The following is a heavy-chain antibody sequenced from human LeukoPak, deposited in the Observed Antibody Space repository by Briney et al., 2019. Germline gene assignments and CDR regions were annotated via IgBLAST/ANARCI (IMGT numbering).Heavy chain of an antibody. CDR3: ARIGPH. CDR1: GFTFSSYS. Sequence: GGSLRLSCAASGFTFSSYSMHWVRQAPGKGLEWVAAIWYDGSNKYYADSVKGRFTISRDNSKNTLYLQMNSLRAEDTAVYYCARIGPHWGQGTLVTVSS. CDR2: IWYDGSNK. D-gene: IGHD3-16*01. J-gene: IGHJ4*02. V-gene: IGHV3-33*08.